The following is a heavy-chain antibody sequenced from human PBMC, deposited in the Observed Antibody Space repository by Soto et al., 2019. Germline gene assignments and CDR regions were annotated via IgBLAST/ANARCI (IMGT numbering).Heavy chain of an antibody. J-gene: IGHJ6*02. Sequence: SVKVSCKASGYTFDGYGITWVRQAPGQGLEWMGGIIPIFGTANYAQKFQGRVTITADESTSTAYMELSSLRSEDTAVYYCARDIRPGTKGYYYYGMDVWGQGTTVTVSS. CDR1: GYTFDGYG. V-gene: IGHV1-69*13. CDR3: ARDIRPGTKGYYYYGMDV. CDR2: IIPIFGTA. D-gene: IGHD1-7*01.